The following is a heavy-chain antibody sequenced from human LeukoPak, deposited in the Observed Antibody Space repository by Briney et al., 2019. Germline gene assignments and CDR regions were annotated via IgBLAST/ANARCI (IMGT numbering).Heavy chain of an antibody. CDR3: TRGSIAYYYMDV. Sequence: SETLSLTCTVSGDSISGSSYYWGWIRQPPGKGLEWIGSMYYSGSTYYNPSLKSRVTISVDTSKNQFSLKLSSVTAADTAVYYCTRGSIAYYYMDVWGKGTTVTISS. V-gene: IGHV4-39*07. J-gene: IGHJ6*03. D-gene: IGHD3-22*01. CDR2: MYYSGST. CDR1: GDSISGSSYY.